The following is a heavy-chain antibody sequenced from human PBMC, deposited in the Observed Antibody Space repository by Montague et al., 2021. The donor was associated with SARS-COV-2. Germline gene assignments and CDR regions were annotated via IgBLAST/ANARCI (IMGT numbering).Heavy chain of an antibody. J-gene: IGHJ6*02. Sequence: TLSLTCTVSGGSISSGGYYWSWIRQHPGKGLEWIGYIYYSGSTYYNPSLKSRVTISVDTSKNQFSLKLSSATAADTAVYYCARVPYRLLFVPRYYGIDVWGQGTTVTVSS. CDR2: IYYSGST. CDR3: ARVPYRLLFVPRYYGIDV. V-gene: IGHV4-31*03. CDR1: GGSISSGGYY. D-gene: IGHD2-2*01.